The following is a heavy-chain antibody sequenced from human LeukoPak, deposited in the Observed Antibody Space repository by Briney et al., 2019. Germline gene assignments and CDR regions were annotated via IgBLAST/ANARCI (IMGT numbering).Heavy chain of an antibody. CDR3: ARHGGDCSTSSCLNWFDP. D-gene: IGHD2-2*01. V-gene: IGHV4-38-2*01. J-gene: IGHJ5*02. Sequence: PSETPSLTCAVSGYSINRGYYWGWIRQPPGKGLEWIGSIYYSGTTYYNPSLKSRVSISLDTSKNQFSLKLNFVTAADTAVYYCARHGGDCSTSSCLNWFDPCGQGTLVTVSS. CDR1: GYSINRGYY. CDR2: IYYSGTT.